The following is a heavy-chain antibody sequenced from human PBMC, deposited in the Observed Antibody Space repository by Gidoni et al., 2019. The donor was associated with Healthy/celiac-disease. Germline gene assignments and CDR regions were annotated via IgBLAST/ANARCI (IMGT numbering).Heavy chain of an antibody. CDR1: GFTFSSYS. CDR3: ARGSSGLYVY. V-gene: IGHV3-21*01. Sequence: EVQLVESGGGLVKPGGSLRLSCAASGFTFSSYSMNWVRQAPGKGLEWVSSIISSSSYISYADSVKGRFTISRDNAKNSLYLQMNSLRAEDTAVYYCARGSSGLYVYWGQGTLVTVSS. CDR2: IISSSSYI. D-gene: IGHD6-19*01. J-gene: IGHJ4*02.